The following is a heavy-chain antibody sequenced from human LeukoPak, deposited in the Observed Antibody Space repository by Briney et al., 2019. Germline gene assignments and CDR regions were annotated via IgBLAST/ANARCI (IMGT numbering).Heavy chain of an antibody. CDR3: ARPYTSGWFGAFDI. J-gene: IGHJ3*02. Sequence: SETLSLTCTVSGGSISSYYWSWIRQPPGKGLEWIGYIYHSGSTKYNPSLKSRVTLSVDTSKNQFSLKLSSATAADTAVYYCARPYTSGWFGAFDIWGQGTMATVSS. D-gene: IGHD6-19*01. CDR2: IYHSGST. CDR1: GGSISSYY. V-gene: IGHV4-59*08.